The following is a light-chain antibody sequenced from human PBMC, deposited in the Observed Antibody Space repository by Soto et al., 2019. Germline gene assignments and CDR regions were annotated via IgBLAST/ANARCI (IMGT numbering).Light chain of an antibody. CDR2: DTS. CDR1: TGAVTSGHY. V-gene: IGLV7-46*01. J-gene: IGLJ2*01. Sequence: QAVVTQEPSLTVSPGGTVTLTCGSSTGAVTSGHYPYWFQQKPGQAPRTLIYDTSNKHSWTPARFSGSLLGGKAALTLSGAQPEEEAEYYCFLSYSGARGGVFGGGTKLTVL. CDR3: FLSYSGARGGV.